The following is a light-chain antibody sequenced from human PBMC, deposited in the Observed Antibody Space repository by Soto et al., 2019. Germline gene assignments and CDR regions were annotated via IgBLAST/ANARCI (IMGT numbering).Light chain of an antibody. CDR1: QSIATL. CDR3: QQYHTWPIT. Sequence: TQSPAILSASPGERVTLSFMASQSIATLLAWYQHKPGQAPRLLIYRTSNRATGIPARFSGSGSGTEFTLTISSLQSEDCAIYYCQQYHTWPITFGGGTKVDIK. V-gene: IGKV3-15*01. CDR2: RTS. J-gene: IGKJ4*01.